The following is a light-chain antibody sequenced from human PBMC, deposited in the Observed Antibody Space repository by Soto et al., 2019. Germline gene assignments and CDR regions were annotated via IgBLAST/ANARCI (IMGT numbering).Light chain of an antibody. J-gene: IGLJ1*01. Sequence: QSVLTQPPSAYGTPGQRVTISCSGISSNIGSNTVNWYQQLPGTAPKLLIYSNNQRPSGVPDRFSGSKSGTSASLAISGLQSEDEADYYCAASDDILTVSLYVFVT. CDR3: AASDDILTVSLYV. V-gene: IGLV1-44*01. CDR2: SNN. CDR1: SSNIGSNT.